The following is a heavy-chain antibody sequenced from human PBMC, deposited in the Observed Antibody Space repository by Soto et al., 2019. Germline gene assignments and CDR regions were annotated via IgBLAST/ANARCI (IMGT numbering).Heavy chain of an antibody. CDR3: ARALLPPLRVYYDILTGPPYGMDV. V-gene: IGHV1-2*02. Sequence: GASVKVSCKASGYTFTGYYMHWVRQAPGQGLEWMGWINPNSGGTNYAQKFQGRVTMTRDTSISTAYMELSRLRSDDTAVYYCARALLPPLRVYYDILTGPPYGMDVWGQGTTVTVSS. J-gene: IGHJ6*02. D-gene: IGHD3-9*01. CDR2: INPNSGGT. CDR1: GYTFTGYY.